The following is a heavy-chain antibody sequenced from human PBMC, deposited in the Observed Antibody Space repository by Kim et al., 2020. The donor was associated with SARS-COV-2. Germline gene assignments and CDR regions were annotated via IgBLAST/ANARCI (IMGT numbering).Heavy chain of an antibody. CDR1: GFTFNGYF. V-gene: IGHV3-64D*09. D-gene: IGHD1-26*01. Sequence: GGSLRLSCSASGFTFNGYFMQWVRQAPGKGLEYVSGISSNGGSTYYADSVKGRFTISRDNSKDTLYLQMSSLSTEDTAVYYCVKGYSGSYCHWGQGTLVT. CDR3: VKGYSGSYCH. CDR2: ISSNGGST. J-gene: IGHJ4*02.